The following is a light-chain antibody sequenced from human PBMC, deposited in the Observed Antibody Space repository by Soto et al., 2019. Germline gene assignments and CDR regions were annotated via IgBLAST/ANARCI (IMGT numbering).Light chain of an antibody. V-gene: IGKV1-5*03. CDR3: QQYSSYSRT. J-gene: IGKJ1*01. CDR1: QSISSW. Sequence: DIQMTQSPSTLSASVGDRVTITCRAGQSISSWLAWYQQKPGKAPKLLIYKASSLESGVPSRFSGSGSGTEFTLTISRLQPDDFATYYCQQYSSYSRTFGQGTKVEIK. CDR2: KAS.